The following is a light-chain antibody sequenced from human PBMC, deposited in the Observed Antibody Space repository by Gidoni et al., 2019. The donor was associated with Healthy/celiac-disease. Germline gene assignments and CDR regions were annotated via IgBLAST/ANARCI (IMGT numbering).Light chain of an antibody. J-gene: IGKJ5*01. CDR1: QDISNY. V-gene: IGKV1-33*01. CDR2: DAS. CDR3: QQYDNLPIT. Sequence: DIQMTQSPSSLSASVGDRVTITCQASQDISNYLNWYQQKPGKAPKLLIYDASNLETGVPSRFSGRGSGTDFTFTISSLQPEDIATEYCQQYDNLPITFGQGTRLEIK.